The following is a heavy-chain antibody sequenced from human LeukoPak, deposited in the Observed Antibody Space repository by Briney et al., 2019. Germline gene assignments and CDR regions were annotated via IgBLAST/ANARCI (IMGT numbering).Heavy chain of an antibody. CDR3: ARDPDPVGYCSSTSCYDRIDYFDY. Sequence: GGSLRLSCAASGFTFSDYYVSWIRQAPGKGLEWVPYISSSGSTIYYADSVKGRFTISRDNAKNSLYLQMNILRAEDTAVYYCARDPDPVGYCSSTSCYDRIDYFDYWGQGTLVTVSS. CDR1: GFTFSDYY. J-gene: IGHJ4*02. CDR2: ISSSGSTI. V-gene: IGHV3-11*04. D-gene: IGHD2-2*01.